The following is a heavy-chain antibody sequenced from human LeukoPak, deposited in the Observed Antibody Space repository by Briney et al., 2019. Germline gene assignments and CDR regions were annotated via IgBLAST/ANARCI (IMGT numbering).Heavy chain of an antibody. D-gene: IGHD3-10*01. Sequence: PSETLSLTCTVSGGSISSYYLSWIRQPPGKGLEWIGYIYYSGSTNYNPSLKSRVTISVVTSKNQFSQKLSSVTAADTAVYYCARRRFGEFHDYWGQGTLVTVSS. V-gene: IGHV4-59*01. CDR3: ARRRFGEFHDY. J-gene: IGHJ4*02. CDR2: IYYSGST. CDR1: GGSISSYY.